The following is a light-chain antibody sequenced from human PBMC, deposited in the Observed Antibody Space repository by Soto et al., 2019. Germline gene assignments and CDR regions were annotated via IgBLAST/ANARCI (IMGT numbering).Light chain of an antibody. CDR2: KVS. Sequence: DIQMTQSPSTLSASVGDRVTITCLAVQSIDTWLAWYQQKPGEVPKVLIYKVSNLQRGVPSRFSGSGSGTEFTLTISGLQPDDFATYYCQHYKFSPWTFGQGTKVDIK. J-gene: IGKJ1*01. V-gene: IGKV1-5*03. CDR1: QSIDTW. CDR3: QHYKFSPWT.